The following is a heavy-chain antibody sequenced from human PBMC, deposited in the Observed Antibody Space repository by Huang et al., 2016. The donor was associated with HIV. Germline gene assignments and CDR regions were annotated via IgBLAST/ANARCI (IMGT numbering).Heavy chain of an antibody. Sequence: QVQLVQSGSALKKPGASVKVSCKASVYTFTSYAMHWVRQAPGQGLEWMGWIHPNPGNPRYAHGFTGRFVVSLDTSVSTAYLQISSLKAEDTAVYYCARDWASNLPGWGQGTLVTVSS. CDR3: ARDWASNLPG. D-gene: IGHD4-4*01. J-gene: IGHJ4*02. V-gene: IGHV7-4-1*02. CDR2: IHPNPGNP. CDR1: VYTFTSYA.